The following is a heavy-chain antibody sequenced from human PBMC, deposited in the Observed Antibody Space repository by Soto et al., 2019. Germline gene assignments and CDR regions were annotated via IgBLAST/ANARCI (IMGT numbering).Heavy chain of an antibody. D-gene: IGHD1-20*01. CDR2: INAGNGNT. CDR3: ARHNPFDY. Sequence: ASVKVSCKASGYTFTSYAMHWVRQAPGQRLEWMGWINAGNGNTKYSRKFQGRVTITRDTSASTAYMELSSLRSEDTAVYYCARHNPFDYWGQGPLVTVS. CDR1: GYTFTSYA. V-gene: IGHV1-3*01. J-gene: IGHJ4*02.